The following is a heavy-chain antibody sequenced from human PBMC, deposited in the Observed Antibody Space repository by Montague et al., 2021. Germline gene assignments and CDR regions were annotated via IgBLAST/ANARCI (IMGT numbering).Heavy chain of an antibody. J-gene: IGHJ4*02. V-gene: IGHV3-23*03. CDR2: IYSDDSMT. D-gene: IGHD5/OR15-5a*01. CDR1: GFTFSDYS. CDR3: AKGCHGRASVDFEY. Sequence: SLRLSCAASGFTFSDYSMGWVRRSPGKGLEWLSVIYSDDSMTFYEDSVKGRFTISRGNSKNTVNLQMNTLRIEDTAVYYCAKGCHGRASVDFEYWGQGTLVTVSS.